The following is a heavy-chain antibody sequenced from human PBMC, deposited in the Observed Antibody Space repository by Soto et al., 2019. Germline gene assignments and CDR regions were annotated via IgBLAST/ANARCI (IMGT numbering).Heavy chain of an antibody. CDR3: ARLITMVRGVIKSMRPYGMDV. CDR2: IIPIFGTA. D-gene: IGHD3-10*01. Sequence: ASVKVSCKASGGTFSIYAISWVLQAPGQGLEWMGGIIPIFGTANYAQKFQGRVTITADESTSTAYMELSSLRSEDTAVYYCARLITMVRGVIKSMRPYGMDVWGQGTTVTVSS. J-gene: IGHJ6*02. V-gene: IGHV1-69*13. CDR1: GGTFSIYA.